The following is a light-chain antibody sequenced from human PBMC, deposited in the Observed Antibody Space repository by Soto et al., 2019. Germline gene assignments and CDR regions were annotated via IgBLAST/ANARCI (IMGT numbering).Light chain of an antibody. CDR2: AAY. Sequence: EIIMTQSPATLSVSPGYRSALSCRASETVSSDFLAWYQQKPGQAPRLLIYAAYSRATGIPDRFSGTGSERDFTLTISGLEPEDFAVYYCLKYGRSPGWTFGNGNTGDIK. CDR1: ETVSSDF. V-gene: IGKV3-20*01. CDR3: LKYGRSPGWT. J-gene: IGKJ1*01.